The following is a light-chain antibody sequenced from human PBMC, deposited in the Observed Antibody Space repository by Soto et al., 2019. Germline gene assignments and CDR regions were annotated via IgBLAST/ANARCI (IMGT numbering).Light chain of an antibody. CDR3: QQYSVWPLT. CDR1: QSVSNN. J-gene: IGKJ4*01. V-gene: IGKV3D-15*01. Sequence: EIVLTQSPATLSVSPGERAALSCRASQSVSNNLAWYQQKPGQPPRLLIFGASTRATGIPARFSGSGSEAEFALTVSTLQSEDFAVYYCQQYSVWPLTFGGGTK. CDR2: GAS.